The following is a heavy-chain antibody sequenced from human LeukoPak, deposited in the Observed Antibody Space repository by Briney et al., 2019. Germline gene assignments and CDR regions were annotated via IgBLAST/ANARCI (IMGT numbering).Heavy chain of an antibody. Sequence: ASVKVSCKASGYIFTSYDINWVRQAPGQGLEWMGWMNPNSGNTGYAQKFQGRVTMTRNTSISTAYMELSSLRSEDTAVYYCAVGGSGYYYLDYWGQGTLVTVSS. CDR3: AVGGSGYYYLDY. CDR2: MNPNSGNT. J-gene: IGHJ4*02. CDR1: GYIFTSYD. V-gene: IGHV1-8*01. D-gene: IGHD3-22*01.